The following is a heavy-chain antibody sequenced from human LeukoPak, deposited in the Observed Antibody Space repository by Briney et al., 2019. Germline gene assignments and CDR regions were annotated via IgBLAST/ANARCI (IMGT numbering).Heavy chain of an antibody. D-gene: IGHD3-22*01. Sequence: ASVKVSCKASGYTFTGYYMHWVRQAPGQGLEWMGRINPNSGGTNYAQKIQGRVTMTRDTSISTAYMELSRLRSDDTAVYYCARDDSSGYHIDYWGQGTLVTVSS. CDR3: ARDDSSGYHIDY. CDR2: INPNSGGT. J-gene: IGHJ4*02. CDR1: GYTFTGYY. V-gene: IGHV1-2*06.